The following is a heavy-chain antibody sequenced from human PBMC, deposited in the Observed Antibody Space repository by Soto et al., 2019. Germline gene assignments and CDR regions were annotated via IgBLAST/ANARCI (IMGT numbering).Heavy chain of an antibody. CDR3: ARVPDR. J-gene: IGHJ5*02. CDR1: GGPFSRGGYY. CDR2: IYHSGST. Sequence: PSETLSLTCTVSGGPFSRGGYYWSWIRQHPGKGLECIGYIYHSGSTYYNPSLKSRVTISVDRSKNQFSLKLSSVTAADTAVYYCARVPDRWGQGTLVTVSS. V-gene: IGHV4-30-2*01. D-gene: IGHD2-2*01.